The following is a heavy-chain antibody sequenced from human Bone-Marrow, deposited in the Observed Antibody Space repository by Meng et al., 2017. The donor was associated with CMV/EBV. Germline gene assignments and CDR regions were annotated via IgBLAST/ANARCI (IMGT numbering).Heavy chain of an antibody. V-gene: IGHV3-53*01. D-gene: IGHD3-10*01. J-gene: IGHJ6*02. CDR3: AKGGGFGVFGMDV. CDR1: GFTVSSNY. Sequence: GGSLRLSCAASGFTVSSNYMSWVRQAPGKGLEWVSVIYSGGSTYYADSVKGRFTISRDNSKNTPYLQMNSLRAEDTAVYYCAKGGGFGVFGMDVWGQGTTVTVAS. CDR2: IYSGGST.